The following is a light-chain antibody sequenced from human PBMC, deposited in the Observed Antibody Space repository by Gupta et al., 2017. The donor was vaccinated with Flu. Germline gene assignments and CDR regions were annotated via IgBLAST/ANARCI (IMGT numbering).Light chain of an antibody. CDR2: GNS. Sequence: QSVLTQPPSVSGAAAQRVTISCTGNSSNVGAGYDVHWYQQLPARPPKLLIYGNSNRPSGVTDRFSGSKSGTSASLTITGLQAEDEAHFHCKSYNRSRPVRVFGGGTMLTVL. CDR3: KSYNRSRPVRV. V-gene: IGLV1-40*01. CDR1: SSNVGAGYD. J-gene: IGLJ3*02.